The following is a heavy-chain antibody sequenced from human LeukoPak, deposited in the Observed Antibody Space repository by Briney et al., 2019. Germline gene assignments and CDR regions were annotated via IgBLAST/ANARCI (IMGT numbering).Heavy chain of an antibody. CDR3: ARWQGAMAAANKNDY. Sequence: ASVKVSCKASGYTFTSYDINWVRQATGQGLEWMGWMNPNSGNTGYAQKFQGRVTMTTDTSTTTAYMDLRSLRSDDTAVYYCARWQGAMAAANKNDYWGQGTLVTVSS. D-gene: IGHD6-13*01. J-gene: IGHJ4*02. CDR1: GYTFTSYD. V-gene: IGHV1-8*01. CDR2: MNPNSGNT.